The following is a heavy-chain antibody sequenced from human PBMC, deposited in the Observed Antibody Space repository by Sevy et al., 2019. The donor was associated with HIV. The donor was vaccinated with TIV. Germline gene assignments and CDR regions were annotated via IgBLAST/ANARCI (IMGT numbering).Heavy chain of an antibody. J-gene: IGHJ4*02. CDR1: GYSFTSYW. Sequence: GESLKISCKGSGYSFTSYWIGWVRQMPGKGLEWMGFIYPGDSHTRYSPSFQGQVTISADKSISTAYLQWSSLKASDTAMYFCARGTTVTRIDYWGQGTLVTVSS. CDR2: IYPGDSHT. V-gene: IGHV5-51*01. CDR3: ARGTTVTRIDY. D-gene: IGHD4-17*01.